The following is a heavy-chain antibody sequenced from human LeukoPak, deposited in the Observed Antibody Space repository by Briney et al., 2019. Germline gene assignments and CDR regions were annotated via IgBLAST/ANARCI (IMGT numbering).Heavy chain of an antibody. D-gene: IGHD3-10*01. CDR3: ARGWFGGRDSSGWFDP. J-gene: IGHJ5*02. CDR1: GYTLTSYG. CDR2: INPNSGGT. Sequence: GASVKVSCKASGYTLTSYGISWVRQAPGQGLEWMGWINPNSGGTNYAQKFQGRVTMTRDTSISTAYMELSRLRSDDTAVYYCARGWFGGRDSSGWFDPWGQGTLVTVSS. V-gene: IGHV1-2*02.